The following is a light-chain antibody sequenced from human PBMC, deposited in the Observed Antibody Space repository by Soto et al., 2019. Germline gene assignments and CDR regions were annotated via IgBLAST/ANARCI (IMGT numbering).Light chain of an antibody. CDR2: DVS. J-gene: IGLJ1*01. Sequence: QSALTQPASVSGSPGQSITISCTGTSSDVGAYNYVSWYQQHPGKVPKLMIYDVSDRPSGVSNRFSGSKSGNTASLTISGLQAEDEADYYCSSFTRSNSDFFGTGTKVTVL. CDR1: SSDVGAYNY. V-gene: IGLV2-14*03. CDR3: SSFTRSNSDF.